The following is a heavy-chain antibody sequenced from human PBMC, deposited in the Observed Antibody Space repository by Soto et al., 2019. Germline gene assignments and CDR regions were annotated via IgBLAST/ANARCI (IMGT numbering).Heavy chain of an antibody. CDR1: GDSITSGGYY. CDR3: ARKQAGYFFGIDY. D-gene: IGHD2-15*01. Sequence: SETLSLTCTVTGDSITSGGYYWSWIRQHPGKGLEWLGYIYGSGGSGSTLYNPSLKSRITLSVDTSKTQFSLNLSSVTVADTAVYFCARKQAGYFFGIDYWGQGTLVTVSS. CDR2: IYGSGGSGST. J-gene: IGHJ4*02. V-gene: IGHV4-31*03.